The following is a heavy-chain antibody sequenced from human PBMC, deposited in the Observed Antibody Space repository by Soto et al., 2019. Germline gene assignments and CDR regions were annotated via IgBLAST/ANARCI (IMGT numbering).Heavy chain of an antibody. D-gene: IGHD2-15*01. CDR2: ISYNSVVI. Sequence: EVQLVESGGGLVQPGRSLRLSCEASGFSFDKSGMHWVREIPGKGLEWVSGISYNSVVINYVDSVKGRFTIFRDNAKNSLYLQMNSLRPEDTALYYCARTLRNGGKRDWDAFDIWGQGTMVTVSS. CDR1: GFSFDKSG. J-gene: IGHJ3*02. V-gene: IGHV3-9*01. CDR3: ARTLRNGGKRDWDAFDI.